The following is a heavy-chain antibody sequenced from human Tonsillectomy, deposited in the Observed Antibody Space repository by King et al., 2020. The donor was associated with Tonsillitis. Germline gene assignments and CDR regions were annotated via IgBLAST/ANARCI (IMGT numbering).Heavy chain of an antibody. J-gene: IGHJ4*02. CDR1: GFTFSSYA. Sequence: VQLVESGGGLVQPWGSLRLSCAASGFTFSSYAMSWVRQAPGKGLGWVSAISGRGGSTYHADSVKGRFTISRDNSKNTLYFQMNSLRAGETAVYYCANAYSSSWYGGYYFDYWGQGTLVTVSS. V-gene: IGHV3-23*04. CDR2: ISGRGGST. D-gene: IGHD6-13*01. CDR3: ANAYSSSWYGGYYFDY.